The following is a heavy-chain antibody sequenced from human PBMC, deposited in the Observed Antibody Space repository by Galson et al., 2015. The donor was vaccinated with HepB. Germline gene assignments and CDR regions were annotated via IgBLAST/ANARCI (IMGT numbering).Heavy chain of an antibody. V-gene: IGHV3-30*04. CDR1: GFSFSSYA. J-gene: IGHJ3*02. CDR3: TRYRSVGYCSGGSCYLDAFDI. Sequence: SLRLSCAASGFSFSSYAMHWVRQAPGKGLEWVAVISYDGSEKYYADSVKGRFIISRDKSRNTLFLQMNRLRAEDTAVYYCTRYRSVGYCSGGSCYLDAFDIWGQGTMVTVSS. D-gene: IGHD2-15*01. CDR2: ISYDGSEK.